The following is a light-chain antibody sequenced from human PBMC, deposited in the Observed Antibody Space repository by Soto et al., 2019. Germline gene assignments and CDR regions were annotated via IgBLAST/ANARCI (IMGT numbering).Light chain of an antibody. V-gene: IGKV3-15*01. CDR1: LSVSSD. Sequence: EIVMSQSPATLFLSPGERATLSCRASLSVSSDLAWYRQKPGQAPRLPIYRAFTRATGIPARFSGSGFGTDFTLTISSLQSEDFAVYYCQQYNNWPLTFGGGTKVDIK. J-gene: IGKJ4*01. CDR3: QQYNNWPLT. CDR2: RAF.